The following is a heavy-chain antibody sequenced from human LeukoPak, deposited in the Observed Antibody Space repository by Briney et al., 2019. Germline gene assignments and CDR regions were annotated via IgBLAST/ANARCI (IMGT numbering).Heavy chain of an antibody. V-gene: IGHV3-30*18. J-gene: IGHJ4*02. CDR1: GFTFSSYG. D-gene: IGHD5-12*01. CDR3: AKDHRTGGYDIGY. CDR2: ISYDGSNK. Sequence: PGGALRLSCAASGFTFSSYGMHWGRQAPGKGLEGVAVISYDGSNKYYADSVKGRFTISRDNSKNTLYLQMNSLRAEDTAVYYCAKDHRTGGYDIGYWGQGTLVTVSS.